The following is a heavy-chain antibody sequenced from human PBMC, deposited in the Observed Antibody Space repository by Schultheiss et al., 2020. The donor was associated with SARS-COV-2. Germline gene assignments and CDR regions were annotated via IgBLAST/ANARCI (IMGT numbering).Heavy chain of an antibody. D-gene: IGHD2-15*01. V-gene: IGHV4-59*01. CDR1: GGSISSYY. J-gene: IGHJ5*02. CDR2: IYYSGST. CDR3: ARGRGYCSGGSCYPNWFDP. Sequence: SQTLSLTCTVSGGSISSYYWSWIRQPPGKGLEWIGYIYYSGSTNYNPSLKSRVTISVDTSKNQFSLKLSSVTAADTAVYYCARGRGYCSGGSCYPNWFDPWGQGTLVTVSS.